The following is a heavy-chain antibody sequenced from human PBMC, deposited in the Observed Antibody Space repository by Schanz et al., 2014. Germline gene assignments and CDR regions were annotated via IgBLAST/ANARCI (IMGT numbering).Heavy chain of an antibody. Sequence: VHLVESGGGVVQPGGSLRISCAASGFTVSSHFMTWVRQAPGKGLEWVSLIYSGGDTNYAGSVKGRFTISRDGSKNTLYLQMNSLRAEDTAVYYCARKTDSSGTGDYWGQGTLVTVSS. CDR1: GFTVSSHF. J-gene: IGHJ4*02. CDR3: ARKTDSSGTGDY. D-gene: IGHD6-19*01. CDR2: IYSGGDT. V-gene: IGHV3-66*01.